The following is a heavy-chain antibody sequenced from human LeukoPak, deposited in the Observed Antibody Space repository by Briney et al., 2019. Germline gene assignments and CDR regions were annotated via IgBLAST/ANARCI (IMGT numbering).Heavy chain of an antibody. CDR2: ISSSSSTI. D-gene: IGHD3-3*01. Sequence: PGGSLRLSCAASGFTFSSYSMNWVRQAPGKGLEWVSYISSSSSTIYYADSVKGRFTISRDNAKNSLYLQMNSLRAEDTAVYYCARGGFWSGYKFDYWGQGTLVTVSS. CDR1: GFTFSSYS. V-gene: IGHV3-48*01. J-gene: IGHJ4*02. CDR3: ARGGFWSGYKFDY.